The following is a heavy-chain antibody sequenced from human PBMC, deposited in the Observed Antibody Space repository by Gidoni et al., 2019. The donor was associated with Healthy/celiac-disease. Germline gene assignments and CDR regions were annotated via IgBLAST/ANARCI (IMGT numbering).Heavy chain of an antibody. CDR3: AKSGAAAGTYYSYGMDV. CDR1: GFTFSSYA. Sequence: EVQLLESGGGLVQPGGSLRLSCAASGFTFSSYAMRWVRQAPGEGLEWVSAIIGSGVSTYYADYVKGRFTISRDNSKNTLYLQMNSLRAEDTAVYYCAKSGAAAGTYYSYGMDVWGQGTTVTVSS. V-gene: IGHV3-23*01. J-gene: IGHJ6*02. D-gene: IGHD6-13*01. CDR2: IIGSGVST.